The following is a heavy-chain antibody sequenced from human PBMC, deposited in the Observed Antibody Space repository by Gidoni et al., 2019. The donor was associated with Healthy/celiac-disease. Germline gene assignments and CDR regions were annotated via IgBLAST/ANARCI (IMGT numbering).Heavy chain of an antibody. J-gene: IGHJ3*02. CDR1: GYSFTSYW. CDR3: ARGLNCSSTSCYISDAFDI. Sequence: EVQLVPSGAEVKKPGESLKISCKGSGYSFTSYWNGWVRQMPGKGLEWMGIIYPGDSDTRYSPSFQGQVTISADKSISTAYLQWGSLKASDTAMYYCARGLNCSSTSCYISDAFDIWGQGTMVTVSS. D-gene: IGHD2-2*02. CDR2: IYPGDSDT. V-gene: IGHV5-51*01.